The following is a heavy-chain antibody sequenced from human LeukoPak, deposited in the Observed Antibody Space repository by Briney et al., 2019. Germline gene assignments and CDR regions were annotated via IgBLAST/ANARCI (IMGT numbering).Heavy chain of an antibody. V-gene: IGHV1-69*05. Sequence: SVKVSCKASGGTFSSYAISWVRQAPGQGLEWMGRIIPIFGTANYAQKFQGRVTITTDESTSTAYMGLSSLRSEDTAVYYCARDASAYYYDSSGYRFDYWGQGTLVTVSS. CDR1: GGTFSSYA. CDR3: ARDASAYYYDSSGYRFDY. D-gene: IGHD3-22*01. CDR2: IIPIFGTA. J-gene: IGHJ4*02.